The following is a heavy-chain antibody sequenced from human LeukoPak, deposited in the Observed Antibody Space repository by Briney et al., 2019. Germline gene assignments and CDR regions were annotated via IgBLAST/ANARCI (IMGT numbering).Heavy chain of an antibody. J-gene: IGHJ6*02. D-gene: IGHD3-3*01. CDR1: GFTFSDYY. CDR3: ARRGTLLDYYGMDV. CDR2: ISSSGSTI. Sequence: PGGSLRLPCAASGFTFSDYYMSWIRQAPGKGLEWVSYISSSGSTIYYADSVKGRFTISRDNAKNSLYLQMNSLRAEDTAVYYCARRGTLLDYYGMDVWGQGTTVTVSS. V-gene: IGHV3-11*01.